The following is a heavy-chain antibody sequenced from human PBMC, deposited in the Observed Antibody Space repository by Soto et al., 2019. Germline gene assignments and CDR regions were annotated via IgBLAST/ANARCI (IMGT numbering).Heavy chain of an antibody. CDR3: ARVGTHYYYYYMDV. D-gene: IGHD1-1*01. Sequence: SETLSLTCAVYGGSFSGYYWSWIRQPPGKGLEWIGEINHSGSTNYNPSLKSQVTISVDTSKNQFSLKLSSVTAADTAVYYCARVGTHYYYYYMDVWGKGTTVTVS. J-gene: IGHJ6*03. V-gene: IGHV4-34*01. CDR2: INHSGST. CDR1: GGSFSGYY.